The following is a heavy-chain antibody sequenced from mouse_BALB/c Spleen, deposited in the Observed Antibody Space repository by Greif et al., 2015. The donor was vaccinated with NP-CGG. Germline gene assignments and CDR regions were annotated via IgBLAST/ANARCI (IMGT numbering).Heavy chain of an antibody. V-gene: IGHV5-9-3*01. CDR2: ISSGGSYT. CDR1: GFTFSSYA. D-gene: IGHD2-3*01. Sequence: EVKLVESGGGLVKPGGSLKLSCAASGFTFSSYAMSWVRQTPEKRLEWVATISSGGSYTYYPDSVKGRFTISRDNAKNTLYLQMSSLRSEDTAMYYCARQDGLYAMDYWGQGTSVTVSS. J-gene: IGHJ4*01. CDR3: ARQDGLYAMDY.